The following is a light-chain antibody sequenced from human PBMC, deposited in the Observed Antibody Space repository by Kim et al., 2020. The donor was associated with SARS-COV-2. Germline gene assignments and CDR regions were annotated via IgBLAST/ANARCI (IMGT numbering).Light chain of an antibody. V-gene: IGLV3-21*01. J-gene: IGLJ2*01. CDR1: IIGDYR. Sequence: APGQTARITCWADIIGDYRVHSYQQKPGQAPLLVIYYDTDRPSGIPARFAGSNSGTAVTLTISSVEAGDEADYYCQVWHTGGDRVVFGGGTQLTVL. CDR3: QVWHTGGDRVV. CDR2: YDT.